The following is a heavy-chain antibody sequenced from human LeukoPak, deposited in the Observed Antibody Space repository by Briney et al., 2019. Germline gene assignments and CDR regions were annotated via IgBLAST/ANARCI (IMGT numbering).Heavy chain of an antibody. CDR3: ARGYCSDGSCYRFPFDY. D-gene: IGHD2-15*01. CDR1: GFTFSSYA. V-gene: IGHV3-48*04. Sequence: GGSLRLSCAAFGFTFSSYALNWVRQAPGKGLEWVSVISGSGGTVFYADSVKGRFTISRDNAKNSLSLQMNSLRAEDTAAYYCARGYCSDGSCYRFPFDYWGQGTLVTVSS. CDR2: ISGSGGTV. J-gene: IGHJ4*02.